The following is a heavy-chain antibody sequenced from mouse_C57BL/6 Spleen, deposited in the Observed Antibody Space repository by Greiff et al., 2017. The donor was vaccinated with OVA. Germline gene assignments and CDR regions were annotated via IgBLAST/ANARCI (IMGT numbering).Heavy chain of an antibody. Sequence: VKLMESGAELARPGASVKLSCTASGYTFTSYGISWVKQRTGQGLEWIGEIYPRSGNTYYNEKFKGKATLTADKSSSTAYMELRSLTSEDSAVYFCARSIYYGYDYWYFDVWGTGTTVTVSS. CDR1: GYTFTSYG. CDR2: IYPRSGNT. J-gene: IGHJ1*03. D-gene: IGHD2-2*01. CDR3: ARSIYYGYDYWYFDV. V-gene: IGHV1-81*01.